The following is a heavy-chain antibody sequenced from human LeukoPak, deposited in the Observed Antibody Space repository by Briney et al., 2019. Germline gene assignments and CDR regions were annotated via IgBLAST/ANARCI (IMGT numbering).Heavy chain of an antibody. Sequence: PGGSLRLSCAASGFTFSTYTMNWVRQAPGKGLEWVSTVSDSSDVHYSDSVKGRFTISRDNARNSLYLQMNSLRAEDTAVYYCARYIDYYDSSGYWDYWGQGTLVTVSS. J-gene: IGHJ4*02. V-gene: IGHV3-21*04. D-gene: IGHD3-22*01. CDR3: ARYIDYYDSSGYWDY. CDR1: GFTFSTYT. CDR2: VSDSSDV.